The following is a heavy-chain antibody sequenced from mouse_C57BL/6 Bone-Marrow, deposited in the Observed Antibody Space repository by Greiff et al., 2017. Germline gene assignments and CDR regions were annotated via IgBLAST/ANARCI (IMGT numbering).Heavy chain of an antibody. CDR1: GYTFTSYW. D-gene: IGHD2-3*01. Sequence: QVHVKQPGAELVRPGSSVKLSCKASGYTFTSYWMHWVKQRPIQGLEWIGNIDPSDSETHYNQKFKDKATLTVDKSSSTAYMQLSSLTSEDSAVYYCARGGDGYYSDYWGQGTTLTVSS. CDR3: ARGGDGYYSDY. J-gene: IGHJ2*01. V-gene: IGHV1-52*01. CDR2: IDPSDSET.